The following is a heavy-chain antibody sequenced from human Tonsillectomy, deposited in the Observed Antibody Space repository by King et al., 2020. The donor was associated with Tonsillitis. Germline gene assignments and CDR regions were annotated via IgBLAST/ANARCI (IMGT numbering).Heavy chain of an antibody. J-gene: IGHJ4*02. D-gene: IGHD2-15*01. CDR1: RFTFNTYS. Sequence: VQLVESGGGVVQPGKSLRLSCATSRFTFNTYSMHWGRQAPGKGLEWVAVISYDGTLQFYADSVKGRFTISRDNSKDTLYLQMNTLRVEDTAIYFCARSLAGGEVDYWGQGTLVTVSS. CDR2: ISYDGTLQ. CDR3: ARSLAGGEVDY. V-gene: IGHV3-30*01.